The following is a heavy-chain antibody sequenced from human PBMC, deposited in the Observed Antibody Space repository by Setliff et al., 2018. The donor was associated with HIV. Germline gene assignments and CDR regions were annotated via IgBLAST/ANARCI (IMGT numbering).Heavy chain of an antibody. J-gene: IGHJ4*02. D-gene: IGHD2-2*01. CDR2: IKSKANGGTT. V-gene: IGHV3-15*01. CDR1: GFTFSSYS. Sequence: PGGSLRLSCAASGFTFSSYSMNWVRQAPGKGLEWIGRIKSKANGGTTDYAVPVKDRFTILRDDSKNTLWLQMNSLKTEDTAVYYCARGGGGYCSSTSCYSLDYWGQGTLVTVSS. CDR3: ARGGGGYCSSTSCYSLDY.